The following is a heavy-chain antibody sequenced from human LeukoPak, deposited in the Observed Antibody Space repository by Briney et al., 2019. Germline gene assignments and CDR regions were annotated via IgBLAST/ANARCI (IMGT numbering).Heavy chain of an antibody. J-gene: IGHJ4*02. D-gene: IGHD2-2*01. CDR2: ISGSGGST. V-gene: IGHV3-23*01. Sequence: GGSLRLSCAVSGFSFSSYTMSWVRRAPGKGLEWVSAISGSGGSTYYADCVKGRFTISRDNSKNTLFLQMNSLRAEDTAVYYCAKDLGYCSSFSCPFDYWGQGTLVTVSS. CDR1: GFSFSSYT. CDR3: AKDLGYCSSFSCPFDY.